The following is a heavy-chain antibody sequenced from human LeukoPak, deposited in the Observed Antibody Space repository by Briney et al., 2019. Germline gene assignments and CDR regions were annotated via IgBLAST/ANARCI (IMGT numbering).Heavy chain of an antibody. CDR2: INPNSGGT. J-gene: IGHJ6*02. Sequence: ASVKVSREASGYTFTGYYMHWVRQAPGQGLEWMGRINPNSGGTNYAQKFQGRVTMTRDTSISTAYMELSRLRSDDTAVYYCAREALRYFDWLLPFYGMDVWGQGTTVTVSS. CDR3: AREALRYFDWLLPFYGMDV. V-gene: IGHV1-2*06. D-gene: IGHD3-9*01. CDR1: GYTFTGYY.